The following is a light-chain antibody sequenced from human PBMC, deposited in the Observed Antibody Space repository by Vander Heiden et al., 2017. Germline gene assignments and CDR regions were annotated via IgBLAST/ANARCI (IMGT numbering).Light chain of an antibody. CDR2: WAS. CDR3: QQYYSTPYT. CDR1: QSVIYSSNDKNY. J-gene: IGKJ2*01. Sequence: DIVMTQSPDSLAVSLGERATTNCKSSQSVIYSSNDKNYLAWYQQKAGQPPKLLIYWASTRESGVPDRFSGSGSGTDFTLTISSLQAEDVAVYYCQQYYSTPYTFGQGTKV. V-gene: IGKV4-1*01.